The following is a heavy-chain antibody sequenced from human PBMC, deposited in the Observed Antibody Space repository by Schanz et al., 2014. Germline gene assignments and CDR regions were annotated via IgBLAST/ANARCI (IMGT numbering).Heavy chain of an antibody. V-gene: IGHV1-8*01. CDR1: GYTFTSYD. CDR3: AKVDRTRYYAMDV. J-gene: IGHJ6*02. CDR2: MNSKTGNT. Sequence: QVQLVQSGAEVKKPGASVKVSCKASGYTFTSYDINWVRQATGQGLEWMGWMNSKTGNTGYAQRFQGRVTMTRNTSITTAYLEWSSLRSGDTAVYYCAKVDRTRYYAMDVWGQGTTVTVSS. D-gene: IGHD3-9*01.